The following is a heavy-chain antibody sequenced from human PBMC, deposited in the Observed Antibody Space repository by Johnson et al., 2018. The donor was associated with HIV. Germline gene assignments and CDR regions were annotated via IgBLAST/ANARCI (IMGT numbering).Heavy chain of an antibody. V-gene: IGHV3-30*04. Sequence: QVQLVESGGGLVQPGGSLRLSCAASGFTFSSYAMHWVRQAPGKGLEWVAVISYDGSNKYYADSVKGRFTISRDNSKTTLYLQMNSLRAEDTAVYYCARDSINSFRFEMYAFDSWGQGTMVTVSS. CDR2: ISYDGSNK. CDR1: GFTFSSYA. CDR3: ARDSINSFRFEMYAFDS. J-gene: IGHJ3*02. D-gene: IGHD2/OR15-2a*01.